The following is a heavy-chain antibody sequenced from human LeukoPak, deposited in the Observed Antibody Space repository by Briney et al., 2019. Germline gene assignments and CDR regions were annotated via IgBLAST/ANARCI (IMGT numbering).Heavy chain of an antibody. J-gene: IGHJ6*03. CDR1: GGSISSYY. CDR2: VYYSGST. D-gene: IGHD6-13*01. Sequence: SETLSLTCTVSGGSISSYYWSWIRQPPGKGLEWIGYVYYSGSTNYNPSHKSRVTISVDTSKNQFSLKLSSVTAADTAVYYCAREKRQQLVLYYYYYMDVWGKGTTVTVSS. V-gene: IGHV4-59*01. CDR3: AREKRQQLVLYYYYYMDV.